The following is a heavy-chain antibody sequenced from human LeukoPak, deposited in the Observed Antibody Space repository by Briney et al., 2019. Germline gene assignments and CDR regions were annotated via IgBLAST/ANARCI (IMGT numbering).Heavy chain of an antibody. Sequence: GASLRLSCAASGFTFSSYAMSWVRQAPGKGLEWISTISGSGGSTYYADSVKGRFTISRDNSKNTLYLQMNSLRAEDTAVYYCAKRGTYCSSASCYIGYWGQGTLVTVSS. V-gene: IGHV3-23*01. CDR3: AKRGTYCSSASCYIGY. CDR2: ISGSGGST. J-gene: IGHJ4*02. CDR1: GFTFSSYA. D-gene: IGHD2-2*01.